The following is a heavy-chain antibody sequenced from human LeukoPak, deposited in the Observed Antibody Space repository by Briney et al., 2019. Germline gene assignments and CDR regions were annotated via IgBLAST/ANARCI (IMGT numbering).Heavy chain of an antibody. CDR3: ARDPSSGWYDTWYFDL. V-gene: IGHV3-53*01. CDR1: GFTVSSNY. J-gene: IGHJ2*01. Sequence: PGGSLRLSCAASGFTVSSNYMTWVRQAPGKGLEWVSVIYSGGSTYYADSVKGRFTISRDNSKNTLYLQMNSLRAEDTAVYYCARDPSSGWYDTWYFDLWGRGTLVTVSS. CDR2: IYSGGST. D-gene: IGHD6-19*01.